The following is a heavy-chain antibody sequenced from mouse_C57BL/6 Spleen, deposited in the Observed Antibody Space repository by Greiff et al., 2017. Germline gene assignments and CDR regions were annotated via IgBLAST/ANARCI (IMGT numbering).Heavy chain of an antibody. J-gene: IGHJ2*01. Sequence: EVKVVESEGGLVQPGSSMKLSCTASGFTFSDYYMALVRQVPEKGLEWVANINYDGSSTYYLDSLKSRFIISRDNAKDILYLQMSSLKSEDTATYYCARSNWVYFNYWGQGTTLTCSS. CDR2: INYDGSST. CDR3: ARSNWVYFNY. V-gene: IGHV5-16*01. D-gene: IGHD4-1*01. CDR1: GFTFSDYY.